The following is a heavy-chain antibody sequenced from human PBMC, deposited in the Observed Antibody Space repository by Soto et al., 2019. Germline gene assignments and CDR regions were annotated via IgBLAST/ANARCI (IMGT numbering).Heavy chain of an antibody. CDR3: AKDLLRQLAHWLHP. J-gene: IGHJ5*01. D-gene: IGHD6-6*01. CDR1: GYTFTTYY. CDR2: INAHSGGT. V-gene: IGHV1-2*02. Sequence: ASVKVSCKASGYTFTTYYLHWLRQAPGQGLEWMGWINAHSGGTEYAQKFQGRVTLTRDTSIATAYLTLTSLTSDDTALYYCAKDLLRQLAHWLHPWCQGTQVTVSA.